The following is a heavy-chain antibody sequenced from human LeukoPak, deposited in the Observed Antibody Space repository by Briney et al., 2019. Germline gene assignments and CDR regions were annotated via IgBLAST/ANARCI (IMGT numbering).Heavy chain of an antibody. CDR1: GGTFSSYA. CDR3: ARQYNWNGGYFDY. V-gene: IGHV1-69*05. CDR2: IIPIFGTA. D-gene: IGHD1-1*01. J-gene: IGHJ4*02. Sequence: SVKVSCKASGGTFSSYAISWVRQAPGQGLEWMGGIIPIFGTANYAQKFQGRVTITTDESTSTAYVELSSLRSEDTAVYYCARQYNWNGGYFDYWGQGTLVTVSS.